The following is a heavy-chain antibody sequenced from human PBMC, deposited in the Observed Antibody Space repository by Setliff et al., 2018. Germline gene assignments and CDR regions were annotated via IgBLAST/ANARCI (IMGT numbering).Heavy chain of an antibody. D-gene: IGHD6-19*01. Sequence: SETLSLTCTVSGYSISSGYHWGWIRQSPGKGLEWIGSIYHSGSTYYNPSLKSRVTISVDTSKNQFSLKLSSVTAADTAVYYCAREEVAGRGRAFDIWGQGTMVTVSS. CDR2: IYHSGST. CDR1: GYSISSGYH. CDR3: AREEVAGRGRAFDI. J-gene: IGHJ3*02. V-gene: IGHV4-38-2*02.